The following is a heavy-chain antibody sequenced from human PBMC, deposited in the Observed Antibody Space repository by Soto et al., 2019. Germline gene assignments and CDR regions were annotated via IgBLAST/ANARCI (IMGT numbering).Heavy chain of an antibody. V-gene: IGHV1-18*01. Sequence: QVQLVQSGAEVKKPGASVKVSCKASGYTFTSYGISWVRQAPGQGLEWMGWISAYNGNTNYAQKLQGRVTMTTDTSTSTAYMELRSLRSDDTAVYYCARDRAYGTNGVCPNYDDYWGQGTLVTVSS. CDR2: ISAYNGNT. D-gene: IGHD2-8*01. J-gene: IGHJ4*02. CDR1: GYTFTSYG. CDR3: ARDRAYGTNGVCPNYDDY.